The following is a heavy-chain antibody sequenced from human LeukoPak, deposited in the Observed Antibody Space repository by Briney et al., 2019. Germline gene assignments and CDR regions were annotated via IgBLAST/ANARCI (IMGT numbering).Heavy chain of an antibody. Sequence: SETLSLTCAVSGGSISSGGYSRSWIRQPPGKGLEWIGYIYHSGSTYYNPSLKSRVTISVDRSKNQFSLKLSSVTAADTAVYYCARGLLGRYYDSSGLRLWFDPWGQGTLVTVSS. CDR3: ARGLLGRYYDSSGLRLWFDP. CDR1: GGSISSGGYS. J-gene: IGHJ5*02. CDR2: IYHSGST. D-gene: IGHD3-22*01. V-gene: IGHV4-30-2*01.